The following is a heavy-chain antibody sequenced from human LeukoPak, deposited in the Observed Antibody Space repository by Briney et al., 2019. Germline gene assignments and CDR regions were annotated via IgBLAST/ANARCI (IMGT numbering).Heavy chain of an antibody. CDR2: ISYDGSNK. CDR1: GFTFSSYA. J-gene: IGHJ4*02. Sequence: GGSLRLSCAASGFTFSSYAMHWVRQAPGKGLEWVAVISYDGSNKYYADSVKGRFTISRDNSKNTLYLQMNSLRAEDTAVYYCARGWGGWGLGGYSLDYWGQGTLVTVSS. V-gene: IGHV3-30-3*01. D-gene: IGHD3-16*01. CDR3: ARGWGGWGLGGYSLDY.